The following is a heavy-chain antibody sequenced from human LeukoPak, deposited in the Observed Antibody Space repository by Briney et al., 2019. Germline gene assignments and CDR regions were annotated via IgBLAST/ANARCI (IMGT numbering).Heavy chain of an antibody. CDR3: ARGRYYFDY. J-gene: IGHJ4*02. CDR2: INHSGST. Sequence: SETLSLTCAVYGGSFSGYYWSWIPQPPGKGLEWIGEINHSGSTNYNPSLKSRVTISVDTSKNQFSLKLSSVTAADTAVYYCARGRYYFDYWGQGTLVTVSS. CDR1: GGSFSGYY. V-gene: IGHV4-34*01.